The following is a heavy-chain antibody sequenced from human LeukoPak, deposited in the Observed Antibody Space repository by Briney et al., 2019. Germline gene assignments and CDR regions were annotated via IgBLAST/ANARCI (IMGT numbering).Heavy chain of an antibody. J-gene: IGHJ4*02. D-gene: IGHD5-12*01. CDR3: ARANTYDGFYFDY. CDR2: IYYSGST. CDR1: GGSFSGYY. Sequence: PSETLSLTCVVYGGSFSGYYWSWIRQPPGKGLEWIGSIYYSGSTYYNPSLKSRVTISVDTSKNQFSLKLSSVTAADTAVYYCARANTYDGFYFDYWGQGTLVTVSS. V-gene: IGHV4-34*01.